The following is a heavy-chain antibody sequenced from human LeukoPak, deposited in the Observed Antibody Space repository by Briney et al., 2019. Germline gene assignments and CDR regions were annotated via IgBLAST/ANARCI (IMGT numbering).Heavy chain of an antibody. V-gene: IGHV4-59*11. D-gene: IGHD3-10*01. J-gene: IGHJ5*02. CDR1: GGSIRSHY. Sequence: SETLSLTCTVSGGSIRSHYWRWIRQPPPKGLAWIGYIYYSGSTNYNPSLKSRVTISVDTSKNQLSLKLSSVTAADTAVDYCARLDYYGAGRYAWFDPWGQGTLVTVSS. CDR2: IYYSGST. CDR3: ARLDYYGAGRYAWFDP.